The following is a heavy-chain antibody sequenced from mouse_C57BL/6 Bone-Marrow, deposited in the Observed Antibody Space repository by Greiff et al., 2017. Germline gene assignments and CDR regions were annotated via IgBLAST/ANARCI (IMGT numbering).Heavy chain of an antibody. CDR3: TTLVATDY. V-gene: IGHV14-4*01. CDR1: GFNIKDDY. D-gene: IGHD1-1*01. J-gene: IGHJ2*01. CDR2: IDPENGDT. Sequence: VQLQQSGAELVRPGASVKLSCTASGFNIKDDYMHWVKQRPEQGLEWIGWIDPENGDTEYASKFQGKATITADTSSNTAYLQLSSLTSGDTAVYYCTTLVATDYWGQGTTLTVSS.